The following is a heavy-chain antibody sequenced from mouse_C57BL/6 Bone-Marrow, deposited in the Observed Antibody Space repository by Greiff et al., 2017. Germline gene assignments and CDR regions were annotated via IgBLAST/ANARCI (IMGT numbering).Heavy chain of an antibody. CDR1: GFTFSSYG. J-gene: IGHJ1*03. CDR3: ARHVLRGYFDV. D-gene: IGHD3-3*01. V-gene: IGHV5-6*01. CDR2: ISSGGSYT. Sequence: EVMLVESGGDLVKPGGSLKLSCAASGFTFSSYGMSWVRQTPDKRLEWVATISSGGSYTYYPDSVKGRFTISRDNAKNTLYLQMSSLKSEDTAMYYCARHVLRGYFDVWGTGTTVTVSS.